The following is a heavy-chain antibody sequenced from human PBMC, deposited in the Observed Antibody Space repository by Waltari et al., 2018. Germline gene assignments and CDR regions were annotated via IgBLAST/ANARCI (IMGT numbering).Heavy chain of an antibody. V-gene: IGHV3-23*01. CDR2: ISGSGGST. CDR1: GFTFSSYA. CDR3: AKARFGGYDHFDY. Sequence: EVQLLESGGGLVQPGGSLRLCCAASGFTFSSYAMSWVRPAPGKGLEWVSAISGSGGSTYYSDSVKGRFTISRDNSKNTLYLQMNSLRAEDTAVYYCAKARFGGYDHFDYWGQGTLVTVSS. J-gene: IGHJ4*02. D-gene: IGHD5-12*01.